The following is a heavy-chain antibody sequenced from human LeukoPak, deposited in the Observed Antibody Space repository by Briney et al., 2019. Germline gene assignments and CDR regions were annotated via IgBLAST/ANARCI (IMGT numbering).Heavy chain of an antibody. Sequence: SETLSLTCTVSGGSISSCYWSWIRQPPGKGLEWIGYIYYSGSTNYNPSLKSRVTISVDTSKNQFSLKLSSVTAADTAVYYCASALYDSSGADAFDIWGQGTMVTVSS. CDR2: IYYSGST. CDR3: ASALYDSSGADAFDI. V-gene: IGHV4-59*01. D-gene: IGHD3-22*01. J-gene: IGHJ3*02. CDR1: GGSISSCY.